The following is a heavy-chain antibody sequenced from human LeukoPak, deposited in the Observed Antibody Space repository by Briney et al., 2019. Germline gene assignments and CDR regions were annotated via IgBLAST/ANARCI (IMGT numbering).Heavy chain of an antibody. CDR1: GFTFDDYA. CDR3: AKDRGYSGYDSFDY. CDR2: ISWNSGSI. V-gene: IGHV3-9*01. J-gene: IGHJ4*02. Sequence: GRSLRLSCAAFGFTFDDYAMHWVRQAPGKGLEWVSGISWNSGSIGYADSVKGRFTISRDNAKNSLYLQMNSLRAEDTALYYCAKDRGYSGYDSFDYWGQGTLVTVSS. D-gene: IGHD5-12*01.